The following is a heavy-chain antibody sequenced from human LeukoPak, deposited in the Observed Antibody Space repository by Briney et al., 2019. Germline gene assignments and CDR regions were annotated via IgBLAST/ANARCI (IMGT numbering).Heavy chain of an antibody. CDR3: ARVKMATSYSLYLDY. J-gene: IGHJ4*02. CDR2: ISAYNGNT. CDR1: GYTFTSYG. D-gene: IGHD5-24*01. V-gene: IGHV1-18*01. Sequence: ASVKVSCKASGYTFTSYGISWVRQAPGQGLEWMGWISAYNGNTNYAQKLQGRVTMTRDTSTSTVYMELSSLRSEDTAVYYCARVKMATSYSLYLDYWGQGTLVTVSS.